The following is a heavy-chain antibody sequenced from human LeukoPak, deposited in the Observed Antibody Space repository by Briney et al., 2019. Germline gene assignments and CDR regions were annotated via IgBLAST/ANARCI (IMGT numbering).Heavy chain of an antibody. Sequence: PSETLSLTCIVSGGSINSYWSWIRQPAGKGLEWIGRISGSGTITYNPALQSRLTISIDTSKNQFSLKLMSVTAADTAVYYCACLTTADAFDIWGQGTMVTVSS. D-gene: IGHD3-22*01. J-gene: IGHJ3*02. CDR1: GGSINSY. CDR2: ISGSGTI. V-gene: IGHV4-4*07. CDR3: ACLTTADAFDI.